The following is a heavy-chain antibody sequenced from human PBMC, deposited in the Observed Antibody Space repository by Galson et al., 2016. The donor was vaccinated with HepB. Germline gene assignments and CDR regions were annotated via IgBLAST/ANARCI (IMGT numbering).Heavy chain of an antibody. D-gene: IGHD3-3*01. CDR1: GFTFSSYA. J-gene: IGHJ4*02. CDR2: ISASVGRT. Sequence: SLRLSCAASGFTFSSYAMTWVRQPPGKGLEWVSGISASVGRTYYTDSVKGQFTISRDNSKNTLYLQMNSLRAEDTAEYYCAKHYDFLSDHNPFDYWAQGTLVTVSS. V-gene: IGHV3-23*01. CDR3: AKHYDFLSDHNPFDY.